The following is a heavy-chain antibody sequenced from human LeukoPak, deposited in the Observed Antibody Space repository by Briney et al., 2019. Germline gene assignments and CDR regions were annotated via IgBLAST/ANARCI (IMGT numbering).Heavy chain of an antibody. Sequence: ASVKVSCKASGGTFSSYAISWVRQAPGQGLEWMGRIIPILGIANYAQKFQGRVTITADKSTSTAYMELSSLRSEDTAVYYCARAIVLGPFGWGAFDYWGQGTLVTVSS. CDR3: ARAIVLGPFGWGAFDY. V-gene: IGHV1-69*04. CDR2: IIPILGIA. J-gene: IGHJ4*02. D-gene: IGHD3-16*01. CDR1: GGTFSSYA.